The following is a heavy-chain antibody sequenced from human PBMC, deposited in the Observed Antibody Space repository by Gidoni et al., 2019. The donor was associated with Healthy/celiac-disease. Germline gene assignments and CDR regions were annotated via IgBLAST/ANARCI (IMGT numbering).Heavy chain of an antibody. J-gene: IGHJ4*02. D-gene: IGHD2-15*01. CDR2: ISYDGSNK. V-gene: IGHV3-30*18. CDR1: GFTFSSYG. CDR3: AKGEVVVAATFDY. Sequence: QVQLVESGGGVVQPGRSLRISCAASGFTFSSYGMHGVRQAPGKGLEWVAVISYDGSNKYYADSVKGRFTISRDNSKNTLYLQMNSLRAEDTAVYYCAKGEVVVAATFDYWGQGTLVTVSS.